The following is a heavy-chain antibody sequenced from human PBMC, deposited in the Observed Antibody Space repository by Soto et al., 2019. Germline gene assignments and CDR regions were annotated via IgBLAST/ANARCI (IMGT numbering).Heavy chain of an antibody. Sequence: ASVKVSCKASGYTFTSYGISWVRQAPGRGLEWMGWISAYNGNTNYAQKLQGRVTMTTDTSTSTAYMELRSLRSDDTAVNYCAREVATIGSYYMDVWGKATTVTVPS. CDR3: AREVATIGSYYMDV. CDR1: GYTFTSYG. J-gene: IGHJ6*03. D-gene: IGHD5-12*01. CDR2: ISAYNGNT. V-gene: IGHV1-18*01.